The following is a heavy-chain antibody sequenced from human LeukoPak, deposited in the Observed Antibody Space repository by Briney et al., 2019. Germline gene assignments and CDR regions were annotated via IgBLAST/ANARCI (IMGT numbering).Heavy chain of an antibody. J-gene: IGHJ4*02. CDR3: ASSYCGGDCYVFDY. Sequence: PSETQSLTCTVSGLSISSSSYYWGWIRQPPGKGLEWLGGIYYSGSTYYNPSLKSRVTISVDTSKNQFSRKLSSVTAADTAVYYCASSYCGGDCYVFDYWGQGTLVTVSS. V-gene: IGHV4-39*01. CDR2: IYYSGST. CDR1: GLSISSSSYY. D-gene: IGHD2-21*02.